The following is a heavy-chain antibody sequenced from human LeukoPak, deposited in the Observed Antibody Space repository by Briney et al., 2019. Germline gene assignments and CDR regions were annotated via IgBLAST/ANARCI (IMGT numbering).Heavy chain of an antibody. CDR2: IYYSGST. Sequence: SETLSLTCAVSGFSISSGHWWGWIRQPPGKGLEWIGYIYYSGSTSYTPSLKSRVTMSVDTSKNQFSLRLSSVTAVDTAVYYCARDGNFYNFHYWGQGTLVTVSS. CDR3: ARDGNFYNFHY. V-gene: IGHV4-28*03. D-gene: IGHD3-3*01. J-gene: IGHJ4*02. CDR1: GFSISSGHW.